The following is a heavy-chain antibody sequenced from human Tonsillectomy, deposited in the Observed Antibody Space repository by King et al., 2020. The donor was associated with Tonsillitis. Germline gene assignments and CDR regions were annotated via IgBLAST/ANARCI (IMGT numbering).Heavy chain of an antibody. D-gene: IGHD2-8*01. CDR3: ARVRANVLYYRDY. Sequence: VQLQQWGAGLLKPSETLSLTCAVYGGSFSGYYWSWIRQPPGKGLEWIGEINHSGSTNYNPSLKSRVTISVDTSKNQFSLKLSPVTAADTAVYYCARVRANVLYYRDYWGQGTLVTVSS. CDR2: INHSGST. CDR1: GGSFSGYY. J-gene: IGHJ4*02. V-gene: IGHV4-34*01.